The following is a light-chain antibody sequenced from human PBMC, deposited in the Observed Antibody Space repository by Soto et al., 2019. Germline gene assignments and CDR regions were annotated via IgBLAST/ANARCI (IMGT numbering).Light chain of an antibody. V-gene: IGKV1-9*01. CDR3: QLLDSFPLT. Sequence: DIQLTQSPSFLSASVGDRVTITCRASQGISSSLAWYQQKPGEAPKLLIYAASTLQSWVPSRFSGSGYGTEFTLTISSLQPEDFASYYCQLLDSFPLTFGQGTRLEIK. CDR2: AAS. J-gene: IGKJ5*01. CDR1: QGISSS.